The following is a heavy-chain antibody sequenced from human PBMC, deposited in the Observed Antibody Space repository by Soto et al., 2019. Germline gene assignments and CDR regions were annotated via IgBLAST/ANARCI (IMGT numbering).Heavy chain of an antibody. V-gene: IGHV4-59*01. CDR3: AVWFGELLPFDY. CDR2: ISHSGNT. J-gene: IGHJ4*02. Sequence: SETLSLTCTVSGGSIISGYWSWIRQPPGKGLEWIGYISHSGNTNYNPSVKSRVTLSVDTPKNQFSLRLSSVTTADTAVYYCAVWFGELLPFDYWGQGTLVTVSS. CDR1: GGSIISGY. D-gene: IGHD3-10*01.